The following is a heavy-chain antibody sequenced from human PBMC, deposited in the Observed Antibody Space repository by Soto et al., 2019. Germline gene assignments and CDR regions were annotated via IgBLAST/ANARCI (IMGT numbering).Heavy chain of an antibody. J-gene: IGHJ6*02. CDR1: GYTFTGYY. CDR3: ARGLRDFWSGYYTSYYYYGMDV. CDR2: INPNSGDT. D-gene: IGHD3-3*01. Sequence: RASVKVSCKASGYTFTGYYMHWVRQAPGQGLEWMGWINPNSGDTAYAQKLQDRVTMTRDTSISTAYMELSSLRSEDTAVYYCARGLRDFWSGYYTSYYYYGMDVWGQGTTVTVSS. V-gene: IGHV1-2*02.